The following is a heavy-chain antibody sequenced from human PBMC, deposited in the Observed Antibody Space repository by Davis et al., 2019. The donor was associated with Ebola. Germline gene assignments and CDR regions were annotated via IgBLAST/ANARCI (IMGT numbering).Heavy chain of an antibody. J-gene: IGHJ6*02. CDR1: GYSFTNYW. V-gene: IGHV5-51*01. Sequence: GESLKISCKGSGYSFTNYWIGWVRQMPGKGLEWMGIIYPGDSDTRYSPSFQGQVTISADKSITTAYLQWSSLKASDTAMYYCARTVATYGSGTYYYYYYAMDVWGQGTTVTVSS. D-gene: IGHD3-10*01. CDR3: ARTVATYGSGTYYYYYYAMDV. CDR2: IYPGDSDT.